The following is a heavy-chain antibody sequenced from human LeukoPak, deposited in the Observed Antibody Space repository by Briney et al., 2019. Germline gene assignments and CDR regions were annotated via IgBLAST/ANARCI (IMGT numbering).Heavy chain of an antibody. V-gene: IGHV1-8*01. D-gene: IGHD3-22*01. CDR1: GYTFTSYD. J-gene: IGHJ6*03. CDR2: MNPNSGNT. Sequence: ASVKVSCKASGYTFTSYDINWVRQATGQGLEWMGWMNPNSGNTGYAQKFQGRVTMNRNTSISTAYMELSSLRSEDTAVYYCARAGYDSSGYYTGYYYYYMDVWGKGTTVTVSS. CDR3: ARAGYDSSGYYTGYYYYYMDV.